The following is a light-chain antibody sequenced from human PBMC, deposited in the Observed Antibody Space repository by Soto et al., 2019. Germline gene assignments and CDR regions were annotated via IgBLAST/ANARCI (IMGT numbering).Light chain of an antibody. Sequence: QPVLTRPPSASGTPGRRVTISCSGSSSNIGSNYVYWYQQLPGTAPKLLIYRNNQRPSGVPDRFSGSKSGTSASLAISGLRSEDEADYYCAAWDDSLSGVVFGGGTKVTVL. CDR2: RNN. CDR1: SSNIGSNY. V-gene: IGLV1-47*01. J-gene: IGLJ2*01. CDR3: AAWDDSLSGVV.